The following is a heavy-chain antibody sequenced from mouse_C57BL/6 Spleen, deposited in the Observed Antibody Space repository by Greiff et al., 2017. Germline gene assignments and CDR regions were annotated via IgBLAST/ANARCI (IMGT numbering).Heavy chain of an antibody. Sequence: VQLQQSGAELVRPGASVKLSCKASGYTFTDYYINWVKQRPGQGLEWIARIYPGSGNTYYNEKFKGKATLTAEKSSSTAYMQLSSLTSEDSAVYFCARSKGGSYGFADGGQGTLVTVAA. CDR2: IYPGSGNT. CDR3: ARSKGGSYGFAD. D-gene: IGHD1-1*02. CDR1: GYTFTDYY. J-gene: IGHJ3*01. V-gene: IGHV1-76*01.